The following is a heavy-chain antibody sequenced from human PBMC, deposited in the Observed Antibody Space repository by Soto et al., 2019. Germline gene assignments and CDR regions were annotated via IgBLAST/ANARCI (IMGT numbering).Heavy chain of an antibody. J-gene: IGHJ4*02. Sequence: SLRLSCAASGFTFSGDWMHWVRQAAGKGLVWVSRINMDGSSTNYADSVKGRFTISRDNAKNTLYLQMNSLRVDDTAVYYCARGPRGLYHHDYWGQGALVTVS. D-gene: IGHD2-2*01. CDR2: INMDGSST. CDR1: GFTFSGDW. V-gene: IGHV3-74*01. CDR3: ARGPRGLYHHDY.